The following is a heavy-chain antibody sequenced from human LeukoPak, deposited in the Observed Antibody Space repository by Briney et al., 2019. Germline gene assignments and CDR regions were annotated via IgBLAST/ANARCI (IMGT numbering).Heavy chain of an antibody. CDR1: GYTFTSYG. Sequence: ASVKVSCKASGYTFTSYGISWVRQAPGQGLEWMGWNSAYNGNTNYAQKFQGRVTMTRDTSTSTVYMELSSLRSEDTAVYYCARGPYYYDSSDWFDPWGQGTLVTVSS. CDR3: ARGPYYYDSSDWFDP. CDR2: NSAYNGNT. V-gene: IGHV1-18*01. D-gene: IGHD3-22*01. J-gene: IGHJ5*02.